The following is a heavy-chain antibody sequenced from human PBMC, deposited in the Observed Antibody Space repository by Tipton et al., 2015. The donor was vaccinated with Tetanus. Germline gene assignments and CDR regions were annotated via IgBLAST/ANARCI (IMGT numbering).Heavy chain of an antibody. J-gene: IGHJ4*02. Sequence: SLRLSCAASGFTFSSYVMTWVRQAPGVGLEWVSSISGSAGSTYYADSVKGRFTIFRDNSNSTLYLEMNNLRADDTAVYYCAKEKQLVSSFDHWGQGTLVIVSS. V-gene: IGHV3-23*01. D-gene: IGHD6-13*01. CDR3: AKEKQLVSSFDH. CDR2: ISGSAGST. CDR1: GFTFSSYV.